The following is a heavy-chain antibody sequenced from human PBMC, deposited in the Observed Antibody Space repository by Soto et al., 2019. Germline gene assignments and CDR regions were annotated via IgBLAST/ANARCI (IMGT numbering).Heavy chain of an antibody. Sequence: GESLKISCKGSGYSFTSYWVSWVRQMPGKGLEWMGRIDPSDSYTNYSPSSQGHVTISADKSISTAYLQWSSLKASDTAMYYCARRVILTGYYPAASMDVWGQGTTVTVSS. CDR1: GYSFTSYW. CDR2: IDPSDSYT. D-gene: IGHD3-9*01. CDR3: ARRVILTGYYPAASMDV. J-gene: IGHJ6*02. V-gene: IGHV5-10-1*01.